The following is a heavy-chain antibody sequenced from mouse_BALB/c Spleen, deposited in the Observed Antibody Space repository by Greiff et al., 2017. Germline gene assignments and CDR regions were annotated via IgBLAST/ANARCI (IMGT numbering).Heavy chain of an antibody. CDR1: GFTFSSYY. Sequence: EVNVVESGGGLVKLGGSLKLSCAASGFTFSSYYMSWVRQTPEKRLELVAAINSNGGSTYYPDTVKGRFTISRDNAKNTLYLQMSSLKSEDTALYYCARQGGNAWFAYWGQGTLVTVSA. CDR3: ARQGGNAWFAY. CDR2: INSNGGST. J-gene: IGHJ3*01. D-gene: IGHD2-1*01. V-gene: IGHV5-6-2*01.